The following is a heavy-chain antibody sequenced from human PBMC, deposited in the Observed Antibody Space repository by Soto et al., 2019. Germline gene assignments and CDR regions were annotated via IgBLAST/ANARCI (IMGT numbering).Heavy chain of an antibody. Sequence: EVQVLESGGGLVQPGGSLRLSCAASGFTFSNYAMTWVRQAPGKGLEWVSVISPSGGATYYADSVKGRFTVPRDNSKNTLYLQMNSLRGEDTAVYYCAKETTTVTRGFFDYWGQGTLVTVSS. CDR3: AKETTTVTRGFFDY. J-gene: IGHJ4*02. D-gene: IGHD4-17*01. CDR2: ISPSGGAT. V-gene: IGHV3-23*01. CDR1: GFTFSNYA.